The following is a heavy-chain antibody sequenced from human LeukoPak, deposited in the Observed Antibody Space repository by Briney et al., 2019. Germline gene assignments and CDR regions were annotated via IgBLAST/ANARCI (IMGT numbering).Heavy chain of an antibody. J-gene: IGHJ1*01. V-gene: IGHV4-39*01. CDR1: GGSISSSSYY. D-gene: IGHD1-7*01. CDR2: IYYSGST. CDR3: AGEGNYALEH. Sequence: SETLSLTCTVSGGSISSSSYYGGWIRQPPGKGLEWIGSIYYSGSTYYNPSLKSRVAISVDTSKNQFSLKLSSVTAADTAVYYCAGEGNYALEHWGQGTLVTVSS.